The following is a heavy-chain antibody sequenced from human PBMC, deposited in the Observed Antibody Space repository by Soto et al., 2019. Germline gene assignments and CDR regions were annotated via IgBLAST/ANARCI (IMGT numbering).Heavy chain of an antibody. CDR3: AIFYYGSGSYPSPLSDY. D-gene: IGHD3-10*01. CDR1: GVSIHSSHSF. CDR2: VYYRGGA. V-gene: IGHV4-39*01. Sequence: SETLSLTCTVSGVSIHSSHSFWGWIRQPPGKGLEFIGTVYYRGGAHYNSSLKSRVTISVDPANNQVSLRMRSLTAADTAVYYCAIFYYGSGSYPSPLSDYWGQGTLVTVSS. J-gene: IGHJ4*02.